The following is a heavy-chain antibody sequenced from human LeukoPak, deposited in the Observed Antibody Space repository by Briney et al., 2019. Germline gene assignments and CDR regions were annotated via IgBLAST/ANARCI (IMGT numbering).Heavy chain of an antibody. Sequence: ASVNVSCTASGYTFTIYGISWVRQAPGQGLEWMGWISAYNGNTNYAQKLQGRVTMTTDTSTSTAYMELRSLRSDDTAVYYCARSSYDSSGYYYDYWGQGTLVTVSS. CDR2: ISAYNGNT. D-gene: IGHD3-22*01. J-gene: IGHJ4*02. V-gene: IGHV1-18*01. CDR3: ARSSYDSSGYYYDY. CDR1: GYTFTIYG.